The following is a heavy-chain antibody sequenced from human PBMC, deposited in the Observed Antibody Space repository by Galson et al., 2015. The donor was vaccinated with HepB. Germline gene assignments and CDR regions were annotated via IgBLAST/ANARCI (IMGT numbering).Heavy chain of an antibody. Sequence: SLRLSCAASGFTFSSYSMNWVRQAPGKGLEWVSSVSSSSSYIYYADSVKGRLTISRDNAKNSLYLQMNSLRAEDTAAYYCARDTYYDSSGYYMYWGQGTLVTVSS. D-gene: IGHD3-22*01. CDR2: VSSSSSYI. J-gene: IGHJ4*02. CDR1: GFTFSSYS. CDR3: ARDTYYDSSGYYMY. V-gene: IGHV3-21*01.